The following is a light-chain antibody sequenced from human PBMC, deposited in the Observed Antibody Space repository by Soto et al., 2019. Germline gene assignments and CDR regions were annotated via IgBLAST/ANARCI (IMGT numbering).Light chain of an antibody. CDR2: SAS. CDR3: QQYDDWYPST. V-gene: IGKV3-15*01. Sequence: ELGMTQSPATVSVSPVEIATLSCRATKSGSSSLAWYQQNTGEEPRHLMYSASSRATGSLARFSGSGSGTEFTITISSMQSEDFAVYYCQQYDDWYPSTFGQGTKVDIK. J-gene: IGKJ1*01. CDR1: KSGSSS.